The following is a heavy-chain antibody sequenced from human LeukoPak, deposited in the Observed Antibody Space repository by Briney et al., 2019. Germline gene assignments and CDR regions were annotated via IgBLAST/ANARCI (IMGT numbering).Heavy chain of an antibody. CDR2: ISSSSSYI. Sequence: GGSLRLSCAASGFTFSSYSMNWVRQAPGKGLEWVSSISSSSSYIYYADSVKGRFTISRDNAKNSLYLQMNSLRAEDTAVYYCARQVGYCSSTSCYWFDYWGQGTLVTVSS. CDR1: GFTFSSYS. CDR3: ARQVGYCSSTSCYWFDY. J-gene: IGHJ4*02. V-gene: IGHV3-21*01. D-gene: IGHD2-2*01.